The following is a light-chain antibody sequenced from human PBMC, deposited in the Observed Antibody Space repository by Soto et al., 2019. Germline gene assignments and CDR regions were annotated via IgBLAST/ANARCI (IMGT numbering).Light chain of an antibody. J-gene: IGLJ2*01. CDR2: DVS. V-gene: IGLV2-14*01. CDR1: SSDVGGYNY. Sequence: QSVLTQPASVSGSPGQSITISCTGTSSDVGGYNYVSWYQQHPGKAPKLMIYDVSNRPSGVSNRFSGSKSGNTASLTISGRQAEDEADYYCSSYTSSSTHGGVVFGGGTKLTVL. CDR3: SSYTSSSTHGGVV.